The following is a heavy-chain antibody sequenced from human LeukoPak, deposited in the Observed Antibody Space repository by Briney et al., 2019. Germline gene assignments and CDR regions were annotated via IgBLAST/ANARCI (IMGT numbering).Heavy chain of an antibody. J-gene: IGHJ6*02. D-gene: IGHD6-13*01. Sequence: GGSLRLSCAASGFTFSSYSMNWVRQAPGKGLEWVSSISSSSSYIYYADSVKGRFTISRDNAKNSLYLQMNSLRAEDTAVYYCARDARIAAAGTYYYYYYGMDVWGQGTTVTVSS. V-gene: IGHV3-21*01. CDR1: GFTFSSYS. CDR2: ISSSSSYI. CDR3: ARDARIAAAGTYYYYYYGMDV.